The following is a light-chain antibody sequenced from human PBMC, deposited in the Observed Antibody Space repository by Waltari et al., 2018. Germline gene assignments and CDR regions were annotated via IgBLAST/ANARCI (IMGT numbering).Light chain of an antibody. Sequence: QSVLTQAPSASGTPGQTVTIPCSGSSSNIGKNYVCWYKQLPGSAPKVLINRNDQRPSGVPDRFSASKSGTSASLAISGLRSEDEADYYCAAWDDSLRRVVFGGGTKVTVL. CDR2: RND. J-gene: IGLJ2*01. CDR1: SSNIGKNY. V-gene: IGLV1-47*01. CDR3: AAWDDSLRRVV.